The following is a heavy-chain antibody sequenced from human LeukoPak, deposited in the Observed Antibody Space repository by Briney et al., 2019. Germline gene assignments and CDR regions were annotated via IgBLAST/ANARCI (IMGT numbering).Heavy chain of an antibody. CDR1: GYTFTSYG. D-gene: IGHD1-26*01. V-gene: IGHV1-2*02. Sequence: GASVKVSCKASGYTFTSYGISWVRQAPGQGLEWMGWINPNSGGTNYAQKFQGRVTMTRDTSISTAYMDLSRLRSDDTAVYYCATRGSYYRLGAFDIWGQGTMVTVSS. CDR2: INPNSGGT. J-gene: IGHJ3*02. CDR3: ATRGSYYRLGAFDI.